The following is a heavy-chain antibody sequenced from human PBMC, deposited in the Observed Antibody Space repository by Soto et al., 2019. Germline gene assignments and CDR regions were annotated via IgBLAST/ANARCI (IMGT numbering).Heavy chain of an antibody. J-gene: IGHJ5*02. D-gene: IGHD1-7*01. CDR3: ARENYPGWFDP. CDR2: IYHGGNT. CDR1: GGSISGSNW. Sequence: QVQLQESGPGLVKPSGTLSLTCAVSGGSISGSNWWSWVRQSPGKGLEWSGEIYHGGNTNYTPSLKGGVTLSVDKSNNQVSLKLISVTAADTAVYYCARENYPGWFDPWGQGTLVTVSS. V-gene: IGHV4-4*02.